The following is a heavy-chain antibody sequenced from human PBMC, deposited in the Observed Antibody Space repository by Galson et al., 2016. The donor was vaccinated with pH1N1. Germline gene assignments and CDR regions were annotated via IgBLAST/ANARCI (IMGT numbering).Heavy chain of an antibody. V-gene: IGHV5-51*01. CDR2: IYPGDSDT. CDR1: GYSFSTYW. J-gene: IGHJ6*03. Sequence: QSGAEVKKPGESLKISCKGTGYSFSTYWIAWVRQMPGEGLEWMGIIYPGDSDTRYSPSFQGQVTISADKSISAAYLQWSSLQASDPAMYFCARLGIPATIDYHYYMDVWGKGTTVTVSS. CDR3: ARLGIPATIDYHYYMDV. D-gene: IGHD2-2*01.